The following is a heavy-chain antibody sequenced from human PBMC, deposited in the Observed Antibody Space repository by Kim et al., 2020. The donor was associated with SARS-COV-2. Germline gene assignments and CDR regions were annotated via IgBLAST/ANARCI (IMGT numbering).Heavy chain of an antibody. V-gene: IGHV4-34*01. J-gene: IGHJ4*02. CDR3: ARRGGTYYDILTGQGPFDY. Sequence: SRVTISVDTSKNQFSLKLSSVTAADTAVYYCARRGGTYYDILTGQGPFDYWGQGTLVTVSS. D-gene: IGHD3-9*01.